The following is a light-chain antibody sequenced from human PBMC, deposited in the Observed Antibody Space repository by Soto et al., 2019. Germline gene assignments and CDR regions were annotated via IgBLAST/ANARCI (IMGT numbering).Light chain of an antibody. CDR2: GAF. CDR1: QSVSSRN. J-gene: IGKJ2*01. V-gene: IGKV3-20*01. Sequence: EIVLMQSPGTLSLFPGERATLSCRASQSVSSRNLAWYRQKPGQAPSLLIYGAFNRATGIPDRFSGSGSATDFTLTISRLEPADFAVYYCLLYGDSPPAYTFGQGTKLDIK. CDR3: LLYGDSPPAYT.